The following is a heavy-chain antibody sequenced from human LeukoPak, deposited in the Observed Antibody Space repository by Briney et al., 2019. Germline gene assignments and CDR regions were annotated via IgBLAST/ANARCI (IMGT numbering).Heavy chain of an antibody. CDR3: ARDRRRTAAAGSPGFDP. CDR2: ISAYNGNT. J-gene: IGHJ5*02. D-gene: IGHD6-13*01. V-gene: IGHV1-18*01. Sequence: SVKVSCKASGYTFTSYGISWVRQAPGQGLEWMGWISAYNGNTNYAQKLQGRVTMTTDTSTSTAYMELRSLRSDDTAVYYCARDRRRTAAAGSPGFDPWGQGTLVTVSS. CDR1: GYTFTSYG.